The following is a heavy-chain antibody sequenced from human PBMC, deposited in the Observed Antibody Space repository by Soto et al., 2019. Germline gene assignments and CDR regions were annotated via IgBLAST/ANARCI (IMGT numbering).Heavy chain of an antibody. CDR1: GGSIDGYN. Sequence: QVQLQESGPELVKPSETLSLTCTVSGGSIDGYNCAWIRQPPGKALEWVVYVYYNVGSSYNPSLKSPVPLRMGTSKSQSSLQLRSVTAADTAVYYCVRQGIGNLHGLVEAWGRGTTVTVSS. CDR3: VRQGIGNLHGLVEA. V-gene: IGHV4-59*08. D-gene: IGHD3-10*01. CDR2: VYYNVGS. J-gene: IGHJ6*02.